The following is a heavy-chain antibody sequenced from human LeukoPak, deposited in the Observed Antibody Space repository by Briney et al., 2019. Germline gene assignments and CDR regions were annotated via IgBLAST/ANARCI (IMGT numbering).Heavy chain of an antibody. CDR3: AKAGYSYGTALGLNTYYFDY. Sequence: GGSLRLSCAASGFTVSSNYMSWVRQAPGKGLEWVSAISGSGGSTYYADSVKGRFTISRDNSKNTLYLQMNSLRAEDTAVYYCAKAGYSYGTALGLNTYYFDYWGQGTLVTVSS. V-gene: IGHV3-23*01. J-gene: IGHJ4*02. D-gene: IGHD5-18*01. CDR1: GFTVSSNY. CDR2: ISGSGGST.